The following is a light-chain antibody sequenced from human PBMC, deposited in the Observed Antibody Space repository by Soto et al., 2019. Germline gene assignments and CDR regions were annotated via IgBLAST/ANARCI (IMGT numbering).Light chain of an antibody. J-gene: IGKJ3*01. CDR3: QQRSNWPPFT. Sequence: EVVLTQSPRTLSLSPGERATLSCRASQSVSSYLAWYQQKPGQAPRLLIYDASNRATGIPARFSGSGSGTDFTLTISSLEPEDFAVYYCQQRSNWPPFTFGPGTKVDIK. CDR2: DAS. CDR1: QSVSSY. V-gene: IGKV3-11*01.